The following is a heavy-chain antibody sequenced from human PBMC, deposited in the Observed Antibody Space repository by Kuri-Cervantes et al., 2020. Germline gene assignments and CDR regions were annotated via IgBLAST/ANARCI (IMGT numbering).Heavy chain of an antibody. J-gene: IGHJ4*02. CDR1: GFTFDDYA. Sequence: GESLKISCAASGFTFDDYAMHWVRQAPGKGLEWVSSISSSSSYIYYADSVKGRFTISRDNAKNSLYLQMNSLRAEDTAVYYCARGGDSSLDYWGQGTLVTVSS. D-gene: IGHD3-22*01. CDR3: ARGGDSSLDY. CDR2: ISSSSSYI. V-gene: IGHV3-21*01.